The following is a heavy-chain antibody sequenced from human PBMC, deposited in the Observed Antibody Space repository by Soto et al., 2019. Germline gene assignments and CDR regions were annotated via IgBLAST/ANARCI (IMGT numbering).Heavy chain of an antibody. D-gene: IGHD2-2*02. J-gene: IGHJ6*02. CDR2: INPNSGGT. CDR3: ARSLTEGYCTITGCYTRPLYGMDV. CDR1: GYTFSGYY. V-gene: IGHV1-2*02. Sequence: ASVKVCGKASGYTFSGYYIHWLRQAPGQGLEWMEWINPNSGGTNYAQKFQGRVTVTRDTPTSTAYMELSRLTSDDTAVYYCARSLTEGYCTITGCYTRPLYGMDVWGQGTTVTV.